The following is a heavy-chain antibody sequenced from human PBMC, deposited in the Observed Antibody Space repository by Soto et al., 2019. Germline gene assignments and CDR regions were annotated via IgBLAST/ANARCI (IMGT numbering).Heavy chain of an antibody. V-gene: IGHV4-39*07. CDR3: ARGPSSWYSRRRSWFDP. CDR1: GGSISSSSYY. Sequence: SETLSLTCTVSGGSISSSSYYWGWIRQPPGKGLEWIGSIYYSGSTYYNPSLKSRVTISVDTSKNQFSLKLNSVTAADTAVYYCARGPSSWYSRRRSWFDPWGQGTLVTVSS. J-gene: IGHJ5*02. CDR2: IYYSGST. D-gene: IGHD6-13*01.